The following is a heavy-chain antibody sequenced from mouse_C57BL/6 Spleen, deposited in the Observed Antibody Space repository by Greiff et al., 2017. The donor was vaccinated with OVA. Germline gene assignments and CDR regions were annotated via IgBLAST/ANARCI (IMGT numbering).Heavy chain of an antibody. Sequence: EVQRVESGGDLVKPGGSLKLSCAASGFTFSSYGMSWVRQTPDKRLEWVATISSGGSYTYYPDSVKGRFTISRDNAKNTLYLQMSSLKSEDTAMYYCARRGSSFYAMDYWGQGTSVTVSS. V-gene: IGHV5-6*01. CDR1: GFTFSSYG. CDR2: ISSGGSYT. D-gene: IGHD1-1*01. CDR3: ARRGSSFYAMDY. J-gene: IGHJ4*01.